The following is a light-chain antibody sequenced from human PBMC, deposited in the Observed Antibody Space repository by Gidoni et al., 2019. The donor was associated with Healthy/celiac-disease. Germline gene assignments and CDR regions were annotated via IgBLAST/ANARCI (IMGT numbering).Light chain of an antibody. J-gene: IGLJ2*01. CDR1: SGGIASNY. V-gene: IGLV6-57*04. Sequence: YMRTQRQGCTESAGMTVTISCTRSSGGIASNYVQWYQQRPRSAPTTVIYEDNQRPSGVPDRFSGSIDCSSNSASPTISGLTTEDDADYYCQSYDSSFVVFGAGTKLSVL. CDR3: QSYDSSFVV. CDR2: EDN.